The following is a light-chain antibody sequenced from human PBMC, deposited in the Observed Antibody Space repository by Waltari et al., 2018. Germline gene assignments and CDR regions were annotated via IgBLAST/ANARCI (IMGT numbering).Light chain of an antibody. V-gene: IGKV3-11*01. CDR2: DAS. J-gene: IGKJ5*01. CDR3: QQRSNWPPST. Sequence: IVLTQSPATPSLSPGDRATLSCRASQSVSSYLAWYQQKPGQAPRLLIYDASNRATGIPARFSGSGSGTDFTLTISSLEPEDFAVYYCQQRSNWPPSTFGQGTRLEIK. CDR1: QSVSSY.